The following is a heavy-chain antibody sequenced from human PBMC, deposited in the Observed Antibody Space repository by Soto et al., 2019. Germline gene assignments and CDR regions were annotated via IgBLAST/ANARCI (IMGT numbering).Heavy chain of an antibody. CDR2: ISASGSYI. J-gene: IGHJ4*01. Sequence: EVHLVESGGGLVKPGGSLRLSCVASGITFSNYNINWVRQVPVTGLAWVSYISASGSYIYYADSVKGRFTISRDNAKNSMYLQMNSLRSEDTAVYYCATDWGYSYGHAFDSWGHGTLVTVSS. CDR3: ATDWGYSYGHAFDS. CDR1: GITFSNYN. D-gene: IGHD5-18*01. V-gene: IGHV3-21*01.